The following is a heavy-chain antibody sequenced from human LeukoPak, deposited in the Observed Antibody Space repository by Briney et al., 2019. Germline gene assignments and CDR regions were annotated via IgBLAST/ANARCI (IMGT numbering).Heavy chain of an antibody. J-gene: IGHJ5*02. CDR2: IYSSGST. CDR1: GGSMNNGNYY. V-gene: IGHV4-61*02. CDR3: AKSQWEFSPGYFDP. D-gene: IGHD1-26*01. Sequence: SETLSLTCTVSGGSMNNGNYYWSWIRQPAGKGLEWIGRIYSSGSTTYNPSLKSRVTPSLDTSKNQFSLKVSSVIAADTAVYYCAKSQWEFSPGYFDPWGQGILVTVSS.